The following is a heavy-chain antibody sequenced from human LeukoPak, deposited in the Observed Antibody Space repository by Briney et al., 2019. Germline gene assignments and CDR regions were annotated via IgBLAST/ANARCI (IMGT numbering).Heavy chain of an antibody. Sequence: GGSLRLSCAASGFTFSSYAMSWVRQAPGKGLEWVSAISGSGGSTYYADSVKGRFTISRDNVENSLYLQMNSLRDEDTAVYYCARVAAGYSVNYFDYWGQGTLVTVSS. D-gene: IGHD4-23*01. J-gene: IGHJ4*02. V-gene: IGHV3-23*01. CDR1: GFTFSSYA. CDR3: ARVAAGYSVNYFDY. CDR2: ISGSGGST.